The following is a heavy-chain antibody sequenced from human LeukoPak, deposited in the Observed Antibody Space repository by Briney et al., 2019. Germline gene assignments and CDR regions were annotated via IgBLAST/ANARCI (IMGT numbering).Heavy chain of an antibody. CDR2: INPNSGAT. CDR1: GYTFTDYY. D-gene: IGHD6-13*01. V-gene: IGHV1-2*02. CDR3: ARVGINVIDTNWFDP. Sequence: RAAVKVSCKASGYTFTDYYMHWVRQAPGQGLEWMGWINPNSGATNYAQRFQGRVSLTKNTATTTVYMELTRLKSDDTAIYFCARVGINVIDTNWFDPWGQGTLVTVSS. J-gene: IGHJ5*02.